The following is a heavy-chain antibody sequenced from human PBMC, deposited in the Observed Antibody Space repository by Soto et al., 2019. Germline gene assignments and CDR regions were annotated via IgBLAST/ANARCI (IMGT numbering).Heavy chain of an antibody. CDR2: ISSSGSTI. CDR3: ARVMRAVAGTRYYYGMDV. D-gene: IGHD6-19*01. CDR1: GFTFSSYE. J-gene: IGHJ6*02. Sequence: EVQLVESGGGLVQPGGSLRLSCAASGFTFSSYEMNWVRQAPGKGLEWVSYISSSGSTIYYADSVKGRFTISRDNAKNSLYLQMNSLRAEDTAVYYCARVMRAVAGTRYYYGMDVWGQGTTVTVSS. V-gene: IGHV3-48*03.